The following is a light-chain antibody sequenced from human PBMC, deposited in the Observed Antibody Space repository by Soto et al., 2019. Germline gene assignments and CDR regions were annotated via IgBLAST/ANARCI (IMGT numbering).Light chain of an antibody. V-gene: IGKV3-20*01. CDR1: QSINSRS. Sequence: DIVLTQSPGTLSLSPGERASLSCGASQSINSRSLAWYQQKPGQAPRLLIYDASSRATGIPGRFSASGSGTDFTLTISSLEPEDFAVYYCQQYVASPYTFGQGTKVDNK. CDR3: QQYVASPYT. CDR2: DAS. J-gene: IGKJ2*01.